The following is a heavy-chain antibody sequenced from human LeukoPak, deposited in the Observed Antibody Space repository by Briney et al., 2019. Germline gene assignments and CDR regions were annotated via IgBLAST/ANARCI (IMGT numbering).Heavy chain of an antibody. J-gene: IGHJ4*02. CDR3: ARDYKYAFDN. D-gene: IGHD5-24*01. CDR2: IGIDSGNT. Sequence: PGGSLTLSCAASGFTFSSYEMNWVRQAPGKGLEWISYIGIDSGNTNYADSVKGRFTISGDKAKNSLYLQMNSLRVEDTAVYYCARDYKYAFDNWGQGTLVTVSS. V-gene: IGHV3-48*03. CDR1: GFTFSSYE.